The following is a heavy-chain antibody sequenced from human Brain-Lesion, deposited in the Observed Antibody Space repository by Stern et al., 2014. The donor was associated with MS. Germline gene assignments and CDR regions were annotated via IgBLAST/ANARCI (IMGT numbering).Heavy chain of an antibody. Sequence: QVQLQESGPGLVKPSQTLSLTCTVSGDSISRGDHYWSWIRQPPGKGLEWIGYIHYSGSTFYSPSLKSRLTISVDTSKNQFSLNLNSVTAADTAVYFCARASWFAELTFDYWGQGTLATVS. CDR3: ARASWFAELTFDY. J-gene: IGHJ4*02. CDR2: IHYSGST. V-gene: IGHV4-30-4*01. CDR1: GDSISRGDHY. D-gene: IGHD3-10*01.